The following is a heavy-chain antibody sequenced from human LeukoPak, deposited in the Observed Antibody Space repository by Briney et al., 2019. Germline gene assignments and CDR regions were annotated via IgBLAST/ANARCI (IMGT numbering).Heavy chain of an antibody. CDR1: GGSISSYY. D-gene: IGHD3-3*01. CDR3: ARFWSGYYSFDY. CDR2: IYYSGRT. J-gene: IGHJ4*02. Sequence: SETLSLTCTVSGGSISSYYWSWIRQSPGKGLEWIGYIYYSGRTNYNPSLKSRVTISVDTSKNQFSLKLSSVTAADTAVYYCARFWSGYYSFDYWGQGTLVTVSS. V-gene: IGHV4-59*12.